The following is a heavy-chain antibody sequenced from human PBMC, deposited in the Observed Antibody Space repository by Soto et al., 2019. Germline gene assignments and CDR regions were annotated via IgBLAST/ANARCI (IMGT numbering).Heavy chain of an antibody. Sequence: VQLVESGGGVVQPGRSLRLSCAASGFTFSSYGMHWVRQAPGKGLEWVAVIWYDGSNKYYADSVKGRFTISRDNSKNTLYLQMNSLRAEDTAVYYCARSSIAAAGTDYWGQGTLVTVSS. J-gene: IGHJ4*02. D-gene: IGHD6-13*01. CDR1: GFTFSSYG. V-gene: IGHV3-33*01. CDR2: IWYDGSNK. CDR3: ARSSIAAAGTDY.